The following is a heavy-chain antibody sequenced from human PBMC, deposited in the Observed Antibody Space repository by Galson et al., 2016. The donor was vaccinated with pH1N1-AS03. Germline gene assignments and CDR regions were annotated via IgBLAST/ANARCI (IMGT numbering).Heavy chain of an antibody. D-gene: IGHD3-22*01. V-gene: IGHV3-9*01. J-gene: IGHJ4*02. CDR2: ISWNRGNI. CDR1: GFTFDEYA. CDR3: AASKLDRSGYYYLDH. Sequence: SLRLSCAASGFTFDEYAMHWVRQAPGKGLEWVSGISWNRGNIGYADSVKGRFTISRDNAKNSLYLQMNSLRAEDTAVYYCAASKLDRSGYYYLDHWGQGTLITVSS.